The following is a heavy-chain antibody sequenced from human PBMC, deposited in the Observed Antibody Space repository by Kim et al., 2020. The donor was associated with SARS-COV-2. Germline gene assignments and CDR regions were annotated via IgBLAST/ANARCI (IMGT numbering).Heavy chain of an antibody. CDR2: IKNKTDEAKS. CDR3: ATVYGNTWYRC. D-gene: IGHD6-13*01. V-gene: IGHV3-15*01. Sequence: GGSLRLSCAASGFTFSSACMSWVRQAPGKGLEWVGRIKNKTDEAKSDDSVHVGCRISIASAETTHMLYMHMKSLEAKDTAVYYCATVYGNTWYRCGGQET. CDR1: GFTFSSAC. J-gene: IGHJ4*02.